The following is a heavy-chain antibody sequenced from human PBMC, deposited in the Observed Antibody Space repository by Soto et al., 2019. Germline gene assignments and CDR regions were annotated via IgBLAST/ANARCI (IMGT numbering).Heavy chain of an antibody. CDR3: ARISGSGHLGWFDP. Sequence: QVQLVQSGGGVVQSGRYLRLSCISSGFTFNTYGMFWARQAPGTGLEWVAGIWYDGSYRYYVDSVKGRFTVSRDNSKNTVYLEMNNLRAEDTAVYYCARISGSGHLGWFDPWGHGTLVTVSS. V-gene: IGHV3-33*01. D-gene: IGHD3-10*01. J-gene: IGHJ5*02. CDR2: IWYDGSYR. CDR1: GFTFNTYG.